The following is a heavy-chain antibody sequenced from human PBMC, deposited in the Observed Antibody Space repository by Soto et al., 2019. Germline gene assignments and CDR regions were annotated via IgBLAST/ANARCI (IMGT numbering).Heavy chain of an antibody. D-gene: IGHD3-9*01. V-gene: IGHV4-31*03. Sequence: PSETLSLTCTVSGGSISSGGYYWSWIRQHPGKGLEWIGYIYYSGGTYYNPSLKSRVTISVDTSKNQFSLKLSSVTAADKAVYYCARFRDDILTGYYGLDVWDKGTTVTVSS. J-gene: IGHJ6*04. CDR2: IYYSGGT. CDR3: ARFRDDILTGYYGLDV. CDR1: GGSISSGGYY.